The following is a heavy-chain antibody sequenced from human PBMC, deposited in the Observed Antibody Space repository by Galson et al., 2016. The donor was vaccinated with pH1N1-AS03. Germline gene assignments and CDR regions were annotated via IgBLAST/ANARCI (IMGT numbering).Heavy chain of an antibody. J-gene: IGHJ4*02. D-gene: IGHD2-15*01. Sequence: SLRLSCAASEFSFSRFAMAWVRQAPGKGLEWVSSIIGSGENTWYAASAKGRFTISRDNSKNTLYLQLNSLRAEDTALYYCAKGSGYCSDATCYRFDRWGQGTLVTVSS. V-gene: IGHV3-23*01. CDR2: IIGSGENT. CDR3: AKGSGYCSDATCYRFDR. CDR1: EFSFSRFA.